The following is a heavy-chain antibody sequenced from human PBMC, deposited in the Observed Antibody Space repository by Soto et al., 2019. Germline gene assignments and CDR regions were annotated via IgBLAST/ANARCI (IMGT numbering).Heavy chain of an antibody. Sequence: QVQLVESGGGVVQPGRSLRLSCAASGFTFSSYGMHWVRQAPGKGLEWVAVIWYDGSNEYYADSVKGRFTISRDNSKNTLYLQMNSLRVEDTAVYYCARDKVDYWGQGTLVTVSS. CDR1: GFTFSSYG. V-gene: IGHV3-33*01. CDR3: ARDKVDY. J-gene: IGHJ4*02. CDR2: IWYDGSNE.